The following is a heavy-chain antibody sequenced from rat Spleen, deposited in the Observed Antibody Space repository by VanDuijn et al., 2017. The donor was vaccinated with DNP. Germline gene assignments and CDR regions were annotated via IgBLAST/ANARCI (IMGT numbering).Heavy chain of an antibody. CDR3: ARRGITTSLDY. CDR2: INTDGGST. J-gene: IGHJ2*01. D-gene: IGHD1-10*01. Sequence: EVQLVETGGGLVQPGGSLKLSCVASGFTFSNRWMFWIRQAPGKGLEWMASINTDGGSTYYPDSVKGRFTISRDNAENTVYLQMNSLRSEDTATYYCARRGITTSLDYWGPGVMVTVSS. CDR1: GFTFSNRW. V-gene: IGHV5-58*01.